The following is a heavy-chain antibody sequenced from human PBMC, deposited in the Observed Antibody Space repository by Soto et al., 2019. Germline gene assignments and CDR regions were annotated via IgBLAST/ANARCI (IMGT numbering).Heavy chain of an antibody. Sequence: QVQLVESGGGVVQPGRSLRLSCAASGFTFSSYGMHWVRQAPGKGLELVAVIWYDGSNKYYADSVKGRFTISRDNSKNTLYLQMNSLRAEDTAVYYCARDRDTAMALQVPLYYFDYWGQGTLVTVSS. CDR2: IWYDGSNK. D-gene: IGHD5-18*01. J-gene: IGHJ4*02. CDR3: ARDRDTAMALQVPLYYFDY. V-gene: IGHV3-33*01. CDR1: GFTFSSYG.